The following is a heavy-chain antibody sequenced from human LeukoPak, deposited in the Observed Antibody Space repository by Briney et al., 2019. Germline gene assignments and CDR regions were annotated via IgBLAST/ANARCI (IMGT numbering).Heavy chain of an antibody. CDR1: GFTFSSCA. Sequence: GGSLRLSCAASGFTFSSCAMSWVRQAPGKGLEWVSSITGSSDSIYYADSVKGRFTISRDNAKNSVYLQMNSLRAEDTAVYYCARLVCSTIPCYGKFYFDSWGQGTLVPVSS. V-gene: IGHV3-21*01. CDR2: ITGSSDSI. J-gene: IGHJ4*02. D-gene: IGHD2-2*01. CDR3: ARLVCSTIPCYGKFYFDS.